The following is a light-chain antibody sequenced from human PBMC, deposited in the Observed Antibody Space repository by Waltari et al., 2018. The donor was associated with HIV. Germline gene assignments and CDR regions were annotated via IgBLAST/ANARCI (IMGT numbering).Light chain of an antibody. CDR1: QNISTS. Sequence: DIRLTQTPSTLSAAVRDTVTITCRASQNISTSLARYQQRTGKAPTLLIYQASTLQNGVSSRFSGSGSGTEFTLTITSLQRDDFASYFCQQYETYYTFGQGSRLE. V-gene: IGKV1-5*03. CDR3: QQYETYYT. J-gene: IGKJ2*01. CDR2: QAS.